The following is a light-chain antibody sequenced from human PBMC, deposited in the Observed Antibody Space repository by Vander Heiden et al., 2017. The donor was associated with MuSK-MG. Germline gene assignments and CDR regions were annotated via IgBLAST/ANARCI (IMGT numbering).Light chain of an antibody. CDR3: QQYGTSPFT. CDR2: DTS. Sequence: EIVSTQLPGTLSLSPGERVTLPCRASQSVNNNFLAWYQQKLGQAPRLLVYDTSTRATGVPDRFSGSGSGTDFTLTISRLEPEDFAVYSCQQYGTSPFTFGPGTKVDI. V-gene: IGKV3-20*01. CDR1: QSVNNNF. J-gene: IGKJ3*01.